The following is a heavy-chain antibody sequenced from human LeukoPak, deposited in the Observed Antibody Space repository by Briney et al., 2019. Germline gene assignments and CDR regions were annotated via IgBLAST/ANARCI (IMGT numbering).Heavy chain of an antibody. J-gene: IGHJ4*02. Sequence: GASGKVSCKASVYMFASYGISWVRQAPGQGLEWMGWTGVYNDNTNLAPKFQGRVTLTTDISTSTAYMELRSLRSDDTAVYYCARDLFLYTYGLPFDHWGQGTLVTVSS. CDR1: VYMFASYG. CDR3: ARDLFLYTYGLPFDH. V-gene: IGHV1-18*01. CDR2: TGVYNDNT. D-gene: IGHD5-18*01.